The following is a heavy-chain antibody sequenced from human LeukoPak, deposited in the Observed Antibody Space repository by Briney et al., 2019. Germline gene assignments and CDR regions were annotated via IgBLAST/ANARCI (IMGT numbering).Heavy chain of an antibody. J-gene: IGHJ5*02. CDR1: GFTFSSYS. D-gene: IGHD4-17*01. CDR2: ITTTSSYI. V-gene: IGHV3-21*04. CDR3: TKDPNGDYVGAFDP. Sequence: GGSMRLSCAASGFTFSSYSFNWVRQAPGKGLEWVSSITTTSSYIWYADSVKGRFTISRDNSQNTLYLQMNSLRAEDTAVYYCTKDPNGDYVGAFDPWGQGTLVTVSS.